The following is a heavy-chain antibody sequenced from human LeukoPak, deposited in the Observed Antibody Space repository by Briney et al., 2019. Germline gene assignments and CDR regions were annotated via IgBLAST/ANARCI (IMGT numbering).Heavy chain of an antibody. CDR3: TRGRDGDGFAYFDY. J-gene: IGHJ4*02. D-gene: IGHD5-24*01. CDR1: GYTFTNYA. V-gene: IGHV1-2*02. Sequence: GASVKVSCKASGYTFTNYAMHWVRQAPGQGLEWMGWITPGGGTNYPQRFQGRVAITWDTSITTAYMDLSRLTSDDTAVYYCTRGRDGDGFAYFDYWGQGALVTVSS. CDR2: ITPGGGT.